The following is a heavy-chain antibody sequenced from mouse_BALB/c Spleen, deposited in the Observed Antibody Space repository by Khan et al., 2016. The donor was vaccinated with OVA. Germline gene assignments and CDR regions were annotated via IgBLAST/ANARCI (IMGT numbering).Heavy chain of an antibody. V-gene: IGHV1S41*01. J-gene: IGHJ4*01. CDR1: GYTFTSYW. CDR2: IAHGSSTA. Sequence: DLVKPGASVKLSCKASGYTFTSYWINWIKQRPGQGLEWIGSIAHGSSTAYYNDLFKGQATMTVDTSSSTAYIQLSSLSSEDSAVYVCARENYYGRSGYTMDYWGQGTSVTVSS. D-gene: IGHD1-1*01. CDR3: ARENYYGRSGYTMDY.